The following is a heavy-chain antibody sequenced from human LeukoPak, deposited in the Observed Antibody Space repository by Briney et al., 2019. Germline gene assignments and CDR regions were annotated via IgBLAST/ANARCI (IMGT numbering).Heavy chain of an antibody. D-gene: IGHD4-17*01. CDR3: ARLQPAGDYVYSFDY. J-gene: IGHJ4*02. Sequence: SETLSLTCTVSGGSISSGDYYWSWIRQPPGKGLEWIGYIYYSGSTYYNPSLKSRVTISVDTSKNQFSLKLSSVTAADTAVYYCARLQPAGDYVYSFDYWGQGTLVTVSS. CDR2: IYYSGST. V-gene: IGHV4-30-4*01. CDR1: GGSISSGDYY.